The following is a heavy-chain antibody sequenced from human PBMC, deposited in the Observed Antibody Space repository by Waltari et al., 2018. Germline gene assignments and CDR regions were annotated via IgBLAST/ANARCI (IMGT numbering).Heavy chain of an antibody. V-gene: IGHV3-11*01. CDR1: GFNLRDYH. CDR3: VRVNWGPDY. D-gene: IGHD7-27*01. J-gene: IGHJ4*02. Sequence: QVQLVESGGRLVKPDGSLRLSCAASGFNLRDYHMSWVRQTPGKGLEWISYIRNDDNREYYADSVKGRFTISRDNAKNSLYLQMNSLRVEDTAVYYCVRVNWGPDYWGQGTLVTVSA. CDR2: IRNDDNRE.